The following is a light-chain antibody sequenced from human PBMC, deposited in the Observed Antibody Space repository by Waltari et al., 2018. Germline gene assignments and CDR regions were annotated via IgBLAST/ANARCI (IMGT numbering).Light chain of an antibody. J-gene: IGLJ3*02. CDR3: NSNAGSNNWV. Sequence: QSALTQPPSASGSPGQSVTISCTGTSSDVGGYNYVSWYQQHPGKAPNLRIYEVPTRPSGVPDRLPGAKSGNTASLTVSGLQAEDEADYYCNSNAGSNNWVFGGGTKLTVL. V-gene: IGLV2-8*01. CDR2: EVP. CDR1: SSDVGGYNY.